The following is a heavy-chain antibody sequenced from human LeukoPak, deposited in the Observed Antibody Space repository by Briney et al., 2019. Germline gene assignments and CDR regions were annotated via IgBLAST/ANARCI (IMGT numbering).Heavy chain of an antibody. J-gene: IGHJ5*02. CDR1: GGSFSGYY. CDR3: ARLYSSSWSVWFDP. V-gene: IGHV4-34*01. CDR2: INHSGST. Sequence: PSETLSLTCAVYGGSFSGYYWSWIRQPPGKGLEWIGEINHSGSTNYNPSLKSRVTISVDTSKNQFSLKLSSVTAADTAVYYCARLYSSSWSVWFDPWGQGTLVTVSS. D-gene: IGHD6-13*01.